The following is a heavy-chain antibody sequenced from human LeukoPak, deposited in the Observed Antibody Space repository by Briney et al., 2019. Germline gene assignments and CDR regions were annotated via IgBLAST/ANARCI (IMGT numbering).Heavy chain of an antibody. CDR1: GGSVSSGSCY. D-gene: IGHD6-13*01. CDR2: IYYSGST. J-gene: IGHJ4*02. Sequence: SGTLSLTCTVSGGSVSSGSCYWSWIRQPPGKGLEWIGYIYYSGSTNYNPSLKSRVTISVDTSKNQFSLKLSSVTAADTAVYYCARVPSSQQLDFDYWGQGTLVTVSS. CDR3: ARVPSSQQLDFDY. V-gene: IGHV4-61*01.